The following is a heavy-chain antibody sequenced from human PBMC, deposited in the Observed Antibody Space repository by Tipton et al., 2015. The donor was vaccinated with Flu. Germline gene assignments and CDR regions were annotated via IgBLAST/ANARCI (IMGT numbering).Heavy chain of an antibody. CDR1: GGSISSYY. D-gene: IGHD2-15*01. V-gene: IGHV4-4*07. Sequence: TLSLTCTVSGGSISSYYWSWIRQLSRKGLEWIGRIYTSGSTNYNPSLKSRVTMSVDTSKNQFSLKLSSVTAADTAVYYCARDRSICSGGSCPYYFDYWGQGTLVTVSS. CDR2: IYTSGST. J-gene: IGHJ4*02. CDR3: ARDRSICSGGSCPYYFDY.